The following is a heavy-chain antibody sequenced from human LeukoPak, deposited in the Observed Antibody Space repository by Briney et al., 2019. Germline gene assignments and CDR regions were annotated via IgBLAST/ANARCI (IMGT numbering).Heavy chain of an antibody. CDR3: ARESFTTVTSATDAFDI. CDR2: INADTGNT. J-gene: IGHJ3*02. D-gene: IGHD4-17*01. CDR1: GYTFTTYT. Sequence: GASVKVSCKASGYTFTTYTMHWVRQAPGQRLEWMGWINADTGNTKCSQEFQGRLTITRDTSASTVYMELSRLRSDDTAVYYCARESFTTVTSATDAFDIWGQGTMVTVSS. V-gene: IGHV1-3*01.